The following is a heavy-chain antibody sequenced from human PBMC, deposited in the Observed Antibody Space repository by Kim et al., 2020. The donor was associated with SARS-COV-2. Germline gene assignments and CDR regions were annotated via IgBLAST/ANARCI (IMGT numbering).Heavy chain of an antibody. V-gene: IGHV3-48*03. CDR3: ARAGRTTDVDY. Sequence: GGSLRLSCAASGFTFSSYEMNWVRQAPGKGLEWVSYISSSGSTIYYADSVKGRFTISRDNAKNSLYLQMNSLRAEDTAVYYCARAGRTTDVDYWGQGTLVTVSS. CDR1: GFTFSSYE. J-gene: IGHJ4*02. CDR2: ISSSGSTI. D-gene: IGHD4-17*01.